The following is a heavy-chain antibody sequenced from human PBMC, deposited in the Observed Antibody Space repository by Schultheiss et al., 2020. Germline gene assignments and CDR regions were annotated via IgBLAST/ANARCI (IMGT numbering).Heavy chain of an antibody. CDR1: GFTFSNFG. CDR3: ARRTYSGYDYAGGGAFDI. J-gene: IGHJ3*02. CDR2: IWYDGSNK. V-gene: IGHV3-33*08. Sequence: GESLKISCAASGFTFSNFGMDWVRQAPGKGLEWVAVIWYDGSNKYYADSVKGRFTISRDNSKNTLYLQMNSLRAEDTAVYYCARRTYSGYDYAGGGAFDIWGQGTMVTVSS. D-gene: IGHD5-12*01.